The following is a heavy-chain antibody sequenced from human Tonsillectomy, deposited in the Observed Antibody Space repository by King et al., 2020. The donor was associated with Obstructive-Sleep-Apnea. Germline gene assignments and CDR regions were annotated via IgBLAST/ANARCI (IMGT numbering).Heavy chain of an antibody. D-gene: IGHD3-10*01. V-gene: IGHV3-48*02. CDR2: ISSSSRTI. CDR3: ARVPHGVPVYNWFAP. Sequence: NWVRQAPGKGLEWVSYISSSSRTIYYADSVKGRFTISRDTAKNSLYLQMNSLRDEDTAVYYCARVPHGVPVYNWFAPWGQGTLVTVSS. J-gene: IGHJ5*02.